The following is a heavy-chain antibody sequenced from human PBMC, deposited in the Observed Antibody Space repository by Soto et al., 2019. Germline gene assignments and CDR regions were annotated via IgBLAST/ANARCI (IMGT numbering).Heavy chain of an antibody. CDR2: ISTTSSTI. Sequence: QVRLVESGGGLVKAGGSLRLSCAASGFTFNTFYMAWIRQAPGKGPEWVAYISTTSSTIDYADSVKGRFTISRDNARKSLYLEMNSLRAEDTAIYYCARTGYYYVGAFDSWGQGTMVTVSS. V-gene: IGHV3-11*01. CDR1: GFTFNTFY. J-gene: IGHJ3*01. CDR3: ARTGYYYVGAFDS. D-gene: IGHD3-10*02.